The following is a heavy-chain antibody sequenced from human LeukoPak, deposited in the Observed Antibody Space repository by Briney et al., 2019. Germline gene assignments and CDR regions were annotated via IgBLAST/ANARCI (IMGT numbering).Heavy chain of an antibody. Sequence: GGSLRLSCAASGFTFSPYAMHWLRQAPGKGLEWVAFVSYDGNNEYYADSVKGRFTISRDNSKNTLYLQMNSLRAEDTAVYYCARDSERRASFDYWGQGTLVTVSS. V-gene: IGHV3-30*04. CDR2: VSYDGNNE. D-gene: IGHD1-1*01. J-gene: IGHJ4*02. CDR3: ARDSERRASFDY. CDR1: GFTFSPYA.